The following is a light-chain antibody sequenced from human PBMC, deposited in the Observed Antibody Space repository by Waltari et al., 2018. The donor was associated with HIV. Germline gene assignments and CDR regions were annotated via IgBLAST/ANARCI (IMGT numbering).Light chain of an antibody. J-gene: IGLJ2*01. Sequence: QSALTQPASVSGSPGQSITISCAGTTSDIGIFDSVAWYQQHPGRAPQLMIFGVYSRPSGVSSRFSCSKSGNTASLTISGLQAEDEANYYCCSYTAIHTLIFGGGTKLTVL. CDR2: GVY. CDR1: TSDIGIFDS. CDR3: CSYTAIHTLI. V-gene: IGLV2-14*01.